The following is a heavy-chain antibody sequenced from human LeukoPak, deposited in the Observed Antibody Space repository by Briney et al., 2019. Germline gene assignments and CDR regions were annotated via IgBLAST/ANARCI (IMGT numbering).Heavy chain of an antibody. D-gene: IGHD3-16*02. V-gene: IGHV3-23*01. J-gene: IGHJ6*02. Sequence: PGGSLRLSCAASGFTFSSYAMSWVRQAPGKGLEWVSAISGSGGSTYYADSVKGRFTISRDNAKNSLYLQMNSLRAEDTAVYYCARDLNYDYVWGSYRYRYYYYGMDVWGQGTTVTVSS. CDR2: ISGSGGST. CDR1: GFTFSSYA. CDR3: ARDLNYDYVWGSYRYRYYYYGMDV.